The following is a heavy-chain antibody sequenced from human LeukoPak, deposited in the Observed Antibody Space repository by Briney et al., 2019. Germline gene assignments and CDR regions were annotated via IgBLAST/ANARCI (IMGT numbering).Heavy chain of an antibody. V-gene: IGHV4-59*01. D-gene: IGHD5-18*01. J-gene: IGHJ6*03. CDR2: IDHTGTT. CDR3: ARTEESGYSYGYFGYYYYMDV. Sequence: PSETLSLTCSVSDDSITIYYWTWIRQPPGKGLEWIGYIDHTGTTTYNPSLNSRVTISRDTSKNHFSLQLSSVTAADTAVYYCARTEESGYSYGYFGYYYYMDVWGKGTTVTVSS. CDR1: DDSITIYY.